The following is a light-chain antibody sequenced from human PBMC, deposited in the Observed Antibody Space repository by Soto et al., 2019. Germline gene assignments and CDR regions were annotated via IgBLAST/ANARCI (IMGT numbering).Light chain of an antibody. CDR2: DAS. CDR1: QTISNW. V-gene: IGKV1-5*01. J-gene: IGKJ1*01. CDR3: QQYNTCSWT. Sequence: DIQMTQSPSTLSASVGDRVTITCRASQTISNWLAWYQQKPGKAPDLLIYDASSLQIGVPSRFSGSGSGTEFTLIISGLQPDDFATYYCQQYNTCSWTFGQGTKVEI.